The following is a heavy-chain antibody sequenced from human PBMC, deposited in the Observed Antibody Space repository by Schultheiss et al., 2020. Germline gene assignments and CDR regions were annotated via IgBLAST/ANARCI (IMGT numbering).Heavy chain of an antibody. CDR3: ARDRPNYDSSGYYPAYNWFDP. CDR1: GFTFSSYG. Sequence: GGSLRLSCAASGFTFSSYGMHWVRQAPGKGLEWVAVISYDGSNKYYADSVKGRFTISRDNSKNTLYLQMNSLRAEDTAVYYCARDRPNYDSSGYYPAYNWFDPWGQGTLVTVSS. CDR2: ISYDGSNK. V-gene: IGHV3-30*03. J-gene: IGHJ5*02. D-gene: IGHD3-22*01.